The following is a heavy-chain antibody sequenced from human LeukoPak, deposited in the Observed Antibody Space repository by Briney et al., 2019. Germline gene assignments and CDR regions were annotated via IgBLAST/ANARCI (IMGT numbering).Heavy chain of an antibody. J-gene: IGHJ4*02. D-gene: IGHD5-12*01. CDR2: INPSGGST. Sequence: ASVKVSCKASGYTFTSYYMHWVRQAPGQGLEWMGIINPSGGSTSYAQKFQGRVTMTRDTSISTAYMELSRLRSDDTAVYYCARGITVRGYSGYGCDYWGQGTLVTVSS. V-gene: IGHV1-46*01. CDR1: GYTFTSYY. CDR3: ARGITVRGYSGYGCDY.